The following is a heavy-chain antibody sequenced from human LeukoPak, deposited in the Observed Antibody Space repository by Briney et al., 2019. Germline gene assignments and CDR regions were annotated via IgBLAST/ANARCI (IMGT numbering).Heavy chain of an antibody. J-gene: IGHJ6*03. CDR2: INHSGST. Sequence: SEILSLTCAVYGGSFSGYYWSWIRQPPGKGLEWIGEINHSGSTNYNPSLKSRVTMSVDTSKNQFSLKLSSVTAADTAVYYCARETGIGIYYYYMDVWGKGTTVTISS. CDR3: ARETGIGIYYYYMDV. D-gene: IGHD1-14*01. CDR1: GGSFSGYY. V-gene: IGHV4-34*01.